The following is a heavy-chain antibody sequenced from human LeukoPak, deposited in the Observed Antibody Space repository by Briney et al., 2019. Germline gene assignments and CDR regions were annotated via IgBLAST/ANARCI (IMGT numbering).Heavy chain of an antibody. V-gene: IGHV3-48*04. J-gene: IGHJ4*02. CDR2: ISSGSTTI. CDR3: ARMWGSSWSYFDY. Sequence: SGGSLRLPCAASGFTFSSYSMNWVRQAPGKGLEWVSYISSGSTTIYYADSVKGRFTISRDNAKNSLYLQMNSLRAEDTAVYFCARMWGSSWSYFDYWGQGTLVTVSS. D-gene: IGHD6-13*01. CDR1: GFTFSSYS.